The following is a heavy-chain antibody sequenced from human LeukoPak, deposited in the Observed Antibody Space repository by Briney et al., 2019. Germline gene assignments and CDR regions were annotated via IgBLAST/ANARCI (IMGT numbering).Heavy chain of an antibody. Sequence: GGSLRLSCAASGFTFSSYAMSWVRQAPGKGLEWVANIKQDGSEKYYVDSVKGRFTISRDNAKNSLYLQMNSLRAEDTAVYYCASYGDYVAFDIWGQGTMVTVSS. CDR3: ASYGDYVAFDI. CDR2: IKQDGSEK. CDR1: GFTFSSYA. D-gene: IGHD4-17*01. V-gene: IGHV3-7*01. J-gene: IGHJ3*02.